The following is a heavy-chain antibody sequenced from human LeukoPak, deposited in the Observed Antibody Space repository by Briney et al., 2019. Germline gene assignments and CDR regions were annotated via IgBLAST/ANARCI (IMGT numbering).Heavy chain of an antibody. CDR2: IYYSGST. J-gene: IGHJ4*02. D-gene: IGHD3-22*01. CDR1: GGSISSSSYY. Sequence: KTSETLSLTCTVSGGSISSSSYYWGWIRQPPGKGLEWIGSIYYSGSTYYNPSLKSRVTISVDTSKNQFSLKLTSVTAADTAVYYCARVYYYDSSGPQDYWGQGTLVTVSS. CDR3: ARVYYYDSSGPQDY. V-gene: IGHV4-39*07.